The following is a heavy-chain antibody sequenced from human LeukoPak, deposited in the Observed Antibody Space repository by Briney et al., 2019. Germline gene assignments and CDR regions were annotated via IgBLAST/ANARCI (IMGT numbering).Heavy chain of an antibody. V-gene: IGHV3-23*01. Sequence: GGALRLSCAASGFTFSSYAMSWVRQAPGKGLEWVSAISGSGGSTYYADFVKGRFTISRDNSKNTLYLQMNSLRAEDTAVYYCAKDPRGSSGQAPGDFDYWGQGTLVTVSS. CDR2: ISGSGGST. J-gene: IGHJ4*02. D-gene: IGHD3-22*01. CDR1: GFTFSSYA. CDR3: AKDPRGSSGQAPGDFDY.